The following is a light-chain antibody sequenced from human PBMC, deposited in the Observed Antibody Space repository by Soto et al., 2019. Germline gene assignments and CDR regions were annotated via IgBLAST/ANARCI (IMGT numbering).Light chain of an antibody. CDR2: DAS. V-gene: IGKV1-33*01. J-gene: IGKJ4*01. Sequence: IQVTQSPSSLSASVGDRVTITCQASQGLSNSLNWYQHKPGKAPKLLIYDASNLETGVPSRFSGSGSGTDFTLIISSLKPEDIVTYYCQHYDSFPLTFGGGTKGDIK. CDR3: QHYDSFPLT. CDR1: QGLSNS.